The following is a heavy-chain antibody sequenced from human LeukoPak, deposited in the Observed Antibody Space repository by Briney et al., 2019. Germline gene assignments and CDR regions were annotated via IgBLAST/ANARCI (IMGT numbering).Heavy chain of an antibody. CDR1: GGSFSGYY. V-gene: IGHV4-34*01. J-gene: IGHJ6*02. Sequence: PSETLSLTCAVYGGSFSGYYWSWIRQPPGKGLEWIGENNHSGSTNYNPSLKSRVTISVDTSKNQFSLKLSSVTSADTAVYYCAEGLSRLRGRLSAPPRHYGMDVWGQGTTVTVSS. D-gene: IGHD6-19*01. CDR3: AEGLSRLRGRLSAPPRHYGMDV. CDR2: NNHSGST.